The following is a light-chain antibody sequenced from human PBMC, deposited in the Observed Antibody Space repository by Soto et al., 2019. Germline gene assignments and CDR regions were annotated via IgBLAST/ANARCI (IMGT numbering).Light chain of an antibody. CDR1: SSDVGNYNY. CDR2: ESS. V-gene: IGLV2-14*01. CDR3: SSYTTSSSWV. Sequence: QSVLTQPASVSGSPGQSISISCTGTSSDVGNYNYVSWYQHHPGKAPKLMIFESSNRPPGVSSRFSGSKSAITASLTISGLQAEDEADYYCSSYTTSSSWVFGGGTKVTVL. J-gene: IGLJ3*02.